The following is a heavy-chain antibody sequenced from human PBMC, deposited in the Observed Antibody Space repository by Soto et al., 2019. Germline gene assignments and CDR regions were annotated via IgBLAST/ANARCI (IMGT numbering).Heavy chain of an antibody. V-gene: IGHV1-2*02. CDR1: GYTFTGYY. CDR3: ARAAGGGEYYYFDY. D-gene: IGHD1-1*01. J-gene: IGHJ4*02. Sequence: QVQLVQSGAEVKKPGASVKVSCKASGYTFTGYYMHWVRQAPGQGLEWMGWINPNNGVTNYAQKFQGRVTMSRGTSISTAYMELSRLRSDDTAVYYCARAAGGGEYYYFDYWGQGTLVTVSS. CDR2: INPNNGVT.